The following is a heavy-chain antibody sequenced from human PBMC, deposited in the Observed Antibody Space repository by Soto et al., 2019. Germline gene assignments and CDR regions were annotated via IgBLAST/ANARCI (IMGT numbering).Heavy chain of an antibody. Sequence: GGSLRLSCAASGFTFSSYEMNWVRQAPGKGLEWVSYISSSGSTIYYADSVKGRFTISRDNAKNSLYLQMNSLRAEDTAVYYCARARRDSGYSSSWYIDYWGQGTLVTVSS. D-gene: IGHD6-13*01. V-gene: IGHV3-48*03. CDR1: GFTFSSYE. CDR3: ARARRDSGYSSSWYIDY. CDR2: ISSSGSTI. J-gene: IGHJ4*02.